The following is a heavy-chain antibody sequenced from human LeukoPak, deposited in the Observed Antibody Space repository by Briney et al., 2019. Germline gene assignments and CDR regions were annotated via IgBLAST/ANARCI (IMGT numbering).Heavy chain of an antibody. CDR3: ARAVYSSILYHFDY. CDR2: IIPIFGTA. J-gene: IGHJ4*02. V-gene: IGHV1-69*13. Sequence: SVTVSCKGSGGTFSSYAISWVRQAPGQGLEWMGGIIPIFGTANYAQKFQGRVTITADESTSTAYMELSSLRSEDTAVYYCARAVYSSILYHFDYWGQGTVVTVSS. CDR1: GGTFSSYA. D-gene: IGHD6-13*01.